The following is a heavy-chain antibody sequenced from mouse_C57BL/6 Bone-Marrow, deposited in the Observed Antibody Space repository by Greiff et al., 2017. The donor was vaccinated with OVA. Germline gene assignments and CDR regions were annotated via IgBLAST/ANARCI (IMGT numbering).Heavy chain of an antibody. Sequence: QVQLQQSGAELARPGASVKLSCKASGYTFTSYGISWVKQRTGQGLEWIGEIYPRSGNTYYNEKFKGKATLTADKSSSTAYMELRSLTSEDSAVYFSAKRGNYYGSYAMDYWGQGTSVTVSS. V-gene: IGHV1-81*01. D-gene: IGHD1-1*01. CDR1: GYTFTSYG. CDR2: IYPRSGNT. J-gene: IGHJ4*01. CDR3: AKRGNYYGSYAMDY.